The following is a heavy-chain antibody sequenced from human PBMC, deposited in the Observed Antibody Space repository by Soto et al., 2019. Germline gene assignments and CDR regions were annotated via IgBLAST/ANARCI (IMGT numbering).Heavy chain of an antibody. Sequence: QVQLVQSGAEVKKPGASVKVSCKASGYTFTSYGISWVRQAPEQGLEWIGWINAYNGNTNYAQNLQGRLTMTTDTSTSTAHIELRSLRYAAKAVYYCARDCFGVDYWGQGTLVTVSS. D-gene: IGHD3-3*01. V-gene: IGHV1-18*01. CDR1: GYTFTSYG. J-gene: IGHJ4*02. CDR3: ARDCFGVDY. CDR2: INAYNGNT.